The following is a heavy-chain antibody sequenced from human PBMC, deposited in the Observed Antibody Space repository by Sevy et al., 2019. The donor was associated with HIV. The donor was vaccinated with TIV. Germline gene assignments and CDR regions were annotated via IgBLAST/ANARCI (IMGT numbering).Heavy chain of an antibody. V-gene: IGHV3-33*01. Sequence: GGSLRLSCSASRFTFRSFSMHWVLQAPGKGLEWVAAIWYDGRTKQYSDSVKGRFTITRDNSKNMLNLEMNSLRAEDTALYFCARDSARVIVPTAGFDSWGQGTVVTVSS. D-gene: IGHD1-1*01. CDR3: ARDSARVIVPTAGFDS. CDR2: IWYDGRTK. CDR1: RFTFRSFS. J-gene: IGHJ5*01.